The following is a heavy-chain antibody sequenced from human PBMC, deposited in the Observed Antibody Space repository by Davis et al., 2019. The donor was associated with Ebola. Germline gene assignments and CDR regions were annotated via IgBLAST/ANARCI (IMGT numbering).Heavy chain of an antibody. CDR3: ARDPAWGSVDY. CDR2: INQDGSVK. V-gene: IGHV3-7*01. D-gene: IGHD7-27*01. J-gene: IGHJ4*02. Sequence: GESLKISCAASGFMFSGYWMSWVRQAPGKGLEWVALINQDGSVKYYLDSVRGRFTVSRDNAKNSLYLQMNSLRAEDTAVYYCARDPAWGSVDYWGQGTLVTVSS. CDR1: GFMFSGYW.